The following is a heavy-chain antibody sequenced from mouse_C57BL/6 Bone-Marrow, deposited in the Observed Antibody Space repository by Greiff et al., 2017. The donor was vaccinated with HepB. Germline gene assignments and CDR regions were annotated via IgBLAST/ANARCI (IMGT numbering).Heavy chain of an antibody. CDR3: AGYYGSSYVLAY. J-gene: IGHJ3*01. D-gene: IGHD1-1*01. CDR1: GYTFTSYW. Sequence: QVQLQQPGAELVKPGASVKLSCKASGYTFTSYWMQWVKQRPGQGLEWIGEIDPFDSYTNYNQKFKGKATLTVDTSSSTAYMQLSSLTSEDSAVYYCAGYYGSSYVLAYWGQGTLVTVSA. V-gene: IGHV1-50*01. CDR2: IDPFDSYT.